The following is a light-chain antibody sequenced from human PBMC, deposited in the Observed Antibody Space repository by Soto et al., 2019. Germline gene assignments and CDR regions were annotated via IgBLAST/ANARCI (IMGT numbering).Light chain of an antibody. CDR3: QSYDSSNHVV. J-gene: IGLJ2*01. CDR1: SGSIASNY. CDR2: EDN. Sequence: NFMLTQPHSVSESPGRTVTISCTGSSGSIASNYVQWYQQRPGSAPTTVIYEDNQRPSGVPDRFSGCIDSSTNSASLTISGLKTEDEADYYCQSYDSSNHVVFGGGTKVTVL. V-gene: IGLV6-57*02.